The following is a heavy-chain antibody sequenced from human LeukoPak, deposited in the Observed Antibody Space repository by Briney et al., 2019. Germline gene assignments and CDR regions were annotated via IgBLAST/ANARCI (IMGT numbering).Heavy chain of an antibody. D-gene: IGHD3-10*01. CDR3: ARDPTMVRGTMDV. Sequence: GGSLRLSCAASGLTFDDYAMHWVRQAPGKGLEWVAAISYDGSNKYYADSVKGRFTISRDNSKNTLYLQMNSLGIEDTAIYSCARDPTMVRGTMDVWGKGTAVTVSS. J-gene: IGHJ6*03. CDR1: GLTFDDYA. V-gene: IGHV3-30*04. CDR2: ISYDGSNK.